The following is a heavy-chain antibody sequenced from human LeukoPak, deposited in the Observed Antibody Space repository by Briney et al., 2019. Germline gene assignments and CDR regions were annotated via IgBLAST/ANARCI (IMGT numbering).Heavy chain of an antibody. Sequence: QPGGSLRLSCAASGFTFSSYAMSWVRQAPGKGLEWVSAISDSGGSTYYADSVKGRFPISRDNSKNTLYLQMNSLRAEDTAVYYCATSSRITIFGVVKTYYYYGMDVWGQGTTVTVSS. CDR1: GFTFSSYA. D-gene: IGHD3-3*01. CDR2: ISDSGGST. V-gene: IGHV3-23*01. CDR3: ATSSRITIFGVVKTYYYYGMDV. J-gene: IGHJ6*02.